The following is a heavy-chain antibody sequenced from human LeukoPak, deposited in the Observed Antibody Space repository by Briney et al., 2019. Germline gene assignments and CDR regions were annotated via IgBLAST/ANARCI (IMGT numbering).Heavy chain of an antibody. Sequence: PSETLSLTCTVSGGSISSYYWSWIRQPPGKGLEWIGSIYYSGSTYYNPSLKSRVTISVDTSKNQFSLRLSSVTAADTAVYYCARQYASGSYHDYWGQGALVTASS. J-gene: IGHJ4*02. CDR2: IYYSGST. D-gene: IGHD3-10*01. CDR1: GGSISSYY. CDR3: ARQYASGSYHDY. V-gene: IGHV4-59*05.